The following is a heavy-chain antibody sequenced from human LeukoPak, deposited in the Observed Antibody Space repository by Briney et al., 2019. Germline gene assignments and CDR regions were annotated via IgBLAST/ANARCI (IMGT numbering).Heavy chain of an antibody. Sequence: GGSLRLSCAASGFTFSNAWMIWVRQAPGKGREWVGRIKSKTDGGTTDYAAPVKGRFTISRDDSKNTLYLQMNSLKTEDTAVYYCTTGDTQNVLRYFDWLLSIDYWGRGTLVTVSS. CDR1: GFTFSNAW. J-gene: IGHJ4*02. CDR2: IKSKTDGGTT. V-gene: IGHV3-15*01. D-gene: IGHD3-9*01. CDR3: TTGDTQNVLRYFDWLLSIDY.